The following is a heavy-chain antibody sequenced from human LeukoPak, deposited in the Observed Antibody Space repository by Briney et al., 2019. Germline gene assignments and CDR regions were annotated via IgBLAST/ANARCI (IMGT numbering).Heavy chain of an antibody. CDR1: GFTFSSYW. V-gene: IGHV3-74*01. CDR2: INSDGSST. CDR3: ARDGPSRYCSGGSCYPAEYFQH. D-gene: IGHD2-15*01. Sequence: GGSLRLSCAASGFTFSSYWMHWVRQAPGKGLVWVSRINSDGSSTSYADSVKGRFTISRDNAKNALYLQMNSLRAEDTAVYYCARDGPSRYCSGGSCYPAEYFQHWGQGTLVTVSS. J-gene: IGHJ1*01.